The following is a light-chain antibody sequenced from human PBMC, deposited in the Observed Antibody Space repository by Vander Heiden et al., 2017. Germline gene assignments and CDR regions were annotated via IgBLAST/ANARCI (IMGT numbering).Light chain of an antibody. CDR3: QQSYSTLLT. J-gene: IGKJ4*01. V-gene: IGKV1-39*01. CDR2: TAT. CDR1: QSISDH. Sequence: DIQMTQSPSTLPASVGDRVSITCRASQSISDHLNWYQQKAGEAPRLLIYTATSLQSGVPSRFSGSGSGTDFTITISSLQPEDFATYYCQQSYSTLLTFGGGTKVEIK.